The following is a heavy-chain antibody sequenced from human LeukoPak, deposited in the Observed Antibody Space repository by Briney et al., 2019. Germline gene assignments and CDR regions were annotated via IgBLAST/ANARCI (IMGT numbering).Heavy chain of an antibody. CDR3: AGDYEGNLAFDI. V-gene: IGHV3-21*01. CDR2: ISSSSTDI. CDR1: GFTFSNYG. D-gene: IGHD4-23*01. J-gene: IGHJ3*02. Sequence: GGSLRLSCAASGFTFSNYGMNWVRQAPGKALEWVSSISSSSTDIYYADSLEGRFTISRDNVRNSLYLQMNSLRAEDTAVYYCAGDYEGNLAFDIWGQGTMVTVSS.